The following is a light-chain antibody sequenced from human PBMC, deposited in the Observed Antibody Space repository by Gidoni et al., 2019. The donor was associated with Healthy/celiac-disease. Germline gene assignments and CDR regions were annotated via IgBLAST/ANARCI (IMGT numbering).Light chain of an antibody. CDR3: QQRSNWPPYT. CDR2: DAS. Sequence: EIVLTQSPATLSLSPGERATLYCRASQSLSSYLAWYQQKPGQAPRLLIYDASNRATGIPARFSGSGPGTDFTLTISSLEPEEFAVYYCQQRSNWPPYTFGQGTKLEIK. V-gene: IGKV3-11*01. J-gene: IGKJ2*01. CDR1: QSLSSY.